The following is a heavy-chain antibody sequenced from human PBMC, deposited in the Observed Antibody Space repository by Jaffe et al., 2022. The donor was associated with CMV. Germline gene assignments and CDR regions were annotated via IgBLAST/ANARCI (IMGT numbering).Heavy chain of an antibody. CDR3: TREVDSSGYYDY. CDR1: GFTFSGSA. Sequence: EVQLVESGGGLVQPGGSLKLSCAASGFTFSGSAMHWVRQASGKGLEWVGRIRSKANSYATAYAASVKGRFTISRDDSKNTAYLQMNSLKTEDTAVYYCTREVDSSGYYDYWGQGTLVTVSS. D-gene: IGHD3-22*01. CDR2: IRSKANSYAT. V-gene: IGHV3-73*01. J-gene: IGHJ4*02.